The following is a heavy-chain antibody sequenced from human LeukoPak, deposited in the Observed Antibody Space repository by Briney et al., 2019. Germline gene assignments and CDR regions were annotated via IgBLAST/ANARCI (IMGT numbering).Heavy chain of an antibody. J-gene: IGHJ4*02. Sequence: GGSLRLSCAASGFTFSTYWMSWVRQAPGKGLEWVANIRQDGSEKKYVDSVKGRFTISRDNSKNTLYLQMNSLRAEDTAVYYCAGDYVWGSYRLTYFDYWGQGTLVTVSS. CDR1: GFTFSTYW. CDR3: AGDYVWGSYRLTYFDY. V-gene: IGHV3-7*03. D-gene: IGHD3-16*02. CDR2: IRQDGSEK.